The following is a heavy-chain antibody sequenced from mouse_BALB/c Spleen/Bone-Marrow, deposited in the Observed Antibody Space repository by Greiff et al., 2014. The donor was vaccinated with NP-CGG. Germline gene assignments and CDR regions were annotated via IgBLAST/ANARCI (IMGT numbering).Heavy chain of an antibody. CDR3: ARLGYYGGFAY. J-gene: IGHJ3*01. CDR2: INQDSSTI. Sequence: EVMLVESGGGLVQPGGSLKLSCAASGFDFSRYWMSWVRQAPGKGLEWIGEINQDSSTINYTPSLKDKFIISRDNAKNTLYLQMSKVRSEDTALYYCARLGYYGGFAYWGQGTLVTVSA. V-gene: IGHV4-1*02. D-gene: IGHD2-3*01. CDR1: GFDFSRYW.